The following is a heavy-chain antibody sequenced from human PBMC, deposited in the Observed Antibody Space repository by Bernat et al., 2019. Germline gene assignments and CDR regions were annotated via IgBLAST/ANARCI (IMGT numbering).Heavy chain of an antibody. CDR1: GYTFTSYG. CDR3: ARGYGDYVDAFDI. CDR2: ISAYNGNT. Sequence: QVQLVQSGAEVKKPGASVKVSCKASGYTFTSYGISWVRQAPGQGLEWMGWISAYNGNTSYDQQLQDRVTMTTDTSTSTAYMELRGLGSDNAAGYYYARGYGDYVDAFDIWGQGTMVTVSS. D-gene: IGHD4-17*01. V-gene: IGHV1-18*01. J-gene: IGHJ3*02.